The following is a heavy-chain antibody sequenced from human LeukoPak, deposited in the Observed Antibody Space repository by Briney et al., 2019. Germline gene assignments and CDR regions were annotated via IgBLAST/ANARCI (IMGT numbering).Heavy chain of an antibody. D-gene: IGHD1-26*01. J-gene: IGHJ4*02. CDR2: ISGSGGST. V-gene: IGHV3-23*01. Sequence: GGSLRLSCAASGFTFSSYAMSWVRQAPGKGLEWVAAISGSGGSTSYADSVKGRFTISRDNSKNTLYLLINSLRAEDTAVYYCAKDLRLFVSGSYFDYWGQGTLVTVSS. CDR3: AKDLRLFVSGSYFDY. CDR1: GFTFSSYA.